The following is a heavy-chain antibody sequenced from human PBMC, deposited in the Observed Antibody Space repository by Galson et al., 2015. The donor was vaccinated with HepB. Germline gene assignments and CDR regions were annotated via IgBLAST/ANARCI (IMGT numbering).Heavy chain of an antibody. J-gene: IGHJ6*03. V-gene: IGHV3-48*02. CDR2: ISSTSSTK. Sequence: SLRLSCAASRFTISTYSLNWVRQAPGKGLEWISYISSTSSTKHYADSVWGRFTISRDNAKNSLYLQMDSLRDEDTAVYYCARGTYCNNGVCYVTYYMDVWGKETSVTVSS. CDR3: ARGTYCNNGVCYVTYYMDV. D-gene: IGHD2-8*01. CDR1: RFTISTYS.